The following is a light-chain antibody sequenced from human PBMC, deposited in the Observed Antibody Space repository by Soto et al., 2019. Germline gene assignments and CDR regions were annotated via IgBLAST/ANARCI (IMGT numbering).Light chain of an antibody. Sequence: DIQMTQSPSTLSASVGDRVTITCRAGQSINRALAWYQQKPGKAPKVLIYDASSLENGVPYRFSGSGSGTEFTLTISSLQPDDFATYYCQQYKSFKTFGQGTKVEVK. CDR3: QQYKSFKT. V-gene: IGKV1-5*01. J-gene: IGKJ1*01. CDR1: QSINRA. CDR2: DAS.